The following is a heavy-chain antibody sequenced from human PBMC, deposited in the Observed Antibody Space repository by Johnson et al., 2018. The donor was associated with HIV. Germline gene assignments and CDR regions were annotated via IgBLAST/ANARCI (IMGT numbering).Heavy chain of an antibody. J-gene: IGHJ3*02. V-gene: IGHV3-30-3*01. CDR1: GFTFSSYA. CDR3: ASLSPLRFGELSDDAFDI. Sequence: QVQLVESGGGVVQPGRSLRLSCAASGFTFSSYAMHWVRPAPGTGLERVAVISYDGSNKYYADSVKGRFTIARDNAKNSLYLQMNSLRAEDTALYYCASLSPLRFGELSDDAFDIWGQGTMVTVSS. D-gene: IGHD3-10*01. CDR2: ISYDGSNK.